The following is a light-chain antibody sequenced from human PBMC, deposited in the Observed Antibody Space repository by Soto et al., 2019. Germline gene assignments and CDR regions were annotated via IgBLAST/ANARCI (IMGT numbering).Light chain of an antibody. J-gene: IGKJ1*01. CDR3: QQTYNLPRT. V-gene: IGKV1-39*01. Sequence: DIRMTQSPSSLSSSVGDIVTITCRASLTVGDSLSWFQQKVGKPPTLLIYGASALQSGVPARFSSSGSGTDFTLTINNMQREDFATYYCQQTYNLPRTFGQGTKVDI. CDR2: GAS. CDR1: LTVGDS.